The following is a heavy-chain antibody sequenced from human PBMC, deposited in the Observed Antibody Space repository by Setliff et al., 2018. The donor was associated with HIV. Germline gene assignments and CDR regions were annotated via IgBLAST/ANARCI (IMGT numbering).Heavy chain of an antibody. V-gene: IGHV4-34*01. Sequence: NPSETLSLTCAVYGGSFSGYYWSWIRQPPGKGLEWIGETNHSGSTNYNPSLKSRVTISVDTSKNQFSLKLSSVTAADPAVYYCATSPRPADLDVWGKGTTVTVSS. J-gene: IGHJ6*04. CDR2: TNHSGST. CDR3: ATSPRPADLDV. CDR1: GGSFSGYY.